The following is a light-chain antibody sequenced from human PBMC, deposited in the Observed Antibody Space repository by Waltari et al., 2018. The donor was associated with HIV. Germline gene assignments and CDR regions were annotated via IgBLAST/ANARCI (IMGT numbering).Light chain of an antibody. J-gene: IGKJ2*01. CDR2: GAS. V-gene: IGKV3-20*01. CDR3: QRYGTSLYT. Sequence: IVLTQSPGTLSLSPGERAALSCRTSQSVDSTYIAWYQQKPGQAPRLVIYGASSRATGIPDRFSGSGSGTDFTLTISRLEPEDFAVYYCQRYGTSLYTFGQGTKLEI. CDR1: QSVDSTY.